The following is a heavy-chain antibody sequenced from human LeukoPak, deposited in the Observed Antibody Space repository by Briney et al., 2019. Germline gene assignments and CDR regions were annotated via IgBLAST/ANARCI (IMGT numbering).Heavy chain of an antibody. CDR2: ISGSSDDI. V-gene: IGHV3-21*04. CDR1: GFTFSSYT. D-gene: IGHD1-26*01. CDR3: ARGFQLSYDY. J-gene: IGHJ4*02. Sequence: GGSLRLSCAASGFTFSSYTMNWVRQAPGKGLEWVSSISGSSDDIYYADSVKGRFTISRDNSKNTLYLQMNSLRAEDTAVYYCARGFQLSYDYWGQGTLVTVSS.